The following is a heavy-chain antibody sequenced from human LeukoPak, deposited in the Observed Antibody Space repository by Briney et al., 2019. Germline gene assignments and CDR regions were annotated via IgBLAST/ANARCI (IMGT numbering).Heavy chain of an antibody. CDR2: VHLDGRT. J-gene: IGHJ4*02. Sequence: SETLSLTCGVSGGSVINTNWWTWVRQPPGKGLEWIGEVHLDGRTNYNPSLESRLTMSVDVSENQVSLKLTSVTAADTAVYYCAREGGFYRPLDYSGQGALVTVSS. V-gene: IGHV4-4*02. D-gene: IGHD3-3*01. CDR1: GGSVINTNW. CDR3: AREGGFYRPLDY.